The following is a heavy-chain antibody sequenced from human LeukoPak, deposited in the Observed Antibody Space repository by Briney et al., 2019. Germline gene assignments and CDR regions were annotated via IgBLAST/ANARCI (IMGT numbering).Heavy chain of an antibody. CDR2: FDPEDGET. CDR3: ATVDWGT. V-gene: IGHV1-24*01. Sequence: GASVKVSCKVSGYTLTELSMHWVRQAPGKGLEWMGGFDPEDGETIYAQKFQGRVTMTEGTSTDTAYMELSSLRSEDTAVYYCATVDWGTWGQGTLVTVSS. CDR1: GYTLTELS. J-gene: IGHJ5*02. D-gene: IGHD7-27*01.